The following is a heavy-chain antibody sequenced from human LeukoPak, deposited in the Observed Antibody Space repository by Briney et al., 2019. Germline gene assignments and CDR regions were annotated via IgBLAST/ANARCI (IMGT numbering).Heavy chain of an antibody. J-gene: IGHJ4*02. CDR2: IRSKTYGGTT. V-gene: IGHV3-49*04. D-gene: IGHD2-2*01. CDR3: TRVGYCSTTSCYWFSY. CDR1: GFTFGDYA. Sequence: GGSLRLSCTASGFTFGDYAMSWVRQAPGKGLECVGFIRSKTYGGTTEYAASVKGRFTISRDDSKSIAYLQMNSLKAEDTAVYYCTRVGYCSTTSCYWFSYWGQGTLVTVSS.